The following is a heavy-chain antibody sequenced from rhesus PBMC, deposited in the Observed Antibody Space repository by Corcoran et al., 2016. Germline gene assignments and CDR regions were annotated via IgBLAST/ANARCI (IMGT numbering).Heavy chain of an antibody. V-gene: IGHV1-138*01. Sequence: QVQLVQSGAEVKKPGSSVTVSCWTSGYTFTDYYITWGRQAPGQGLGGLGEVNTKTGGADFAQNFQSRIIMTRDTSTSTDDMKLADLTSEDTAIYYCIRGGYGTVVDYWGQGVLVTVSS. D-gene: IGHD4-29*01. CDR1: GYTFTDYY. CDR2: VNTKTGGA. J-gene: IGHJ4*01. CDR3: IRGGYGTVVDY.